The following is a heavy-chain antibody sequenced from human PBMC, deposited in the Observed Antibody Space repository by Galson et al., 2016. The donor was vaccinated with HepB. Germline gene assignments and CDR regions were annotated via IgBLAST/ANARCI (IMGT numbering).Heavy chain of an antibody. CDR1: GFTFSSFS. CDR3: TRGRNPLSSFDFIIAY. D-gene: IGHD2/OR15-2a*01. Sequence: SLRLSCAGSGFTFSSFSMHWVRQAPGKGLEWVAAISSDGCYDEYTDSVKGRFTISRDNSKNTLSLQMNSLRAGDTAVYYCTRGRNPLSSFDFIIAYWGHGTLVTVSS. J-gene: IGHJ4*01. CDR2: ISSDGCYD. V-gene: IGHV3-30*04.